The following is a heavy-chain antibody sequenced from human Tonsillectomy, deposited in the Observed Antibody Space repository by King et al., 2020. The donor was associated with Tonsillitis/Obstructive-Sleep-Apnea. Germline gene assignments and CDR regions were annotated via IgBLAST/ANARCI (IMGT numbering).Heavy chain of an antibody. CDR1: GFSLSNARMG. Sequence: TLKESGPVLVKPTETLTLTCTVSGFSLSNARMGVSWLRQPPGKALEWLAHIFSSDEKSSRPSLKTRLTISKDTSKSQVVLTMTKMDPVDTATYYCARMESYYYMDVWGKGTTVTVSS. J-gene: IGHJ6*03. CDR2: IFSSDEK. CDR3: ARMESYYYMDV. D-gene: IGHD3-10*01. V-gene: IGHV2-26*01.